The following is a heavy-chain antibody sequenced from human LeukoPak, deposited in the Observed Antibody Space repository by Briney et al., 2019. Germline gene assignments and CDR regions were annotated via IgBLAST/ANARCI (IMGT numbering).Heavy chain of an antibody. V-gene: IGHV3-20*04. Sequence: GGSLRLSCAASGFTFDDYGMSWVRQAPGKGLEWVSGINWNGGSTGYADSVKGRFTISRDNAKNSLYLQMNSLRAEDTALYYCARPNGDSSAKGDAFDIWGQGTMVTVSS. J-gene: IGHJ3*02. CDR2: INWNGGST. D-gene: IGHD3-22*01. CDR1: GFTFDDYG. CDR3: ARPNGDSSAKGDAFDI.